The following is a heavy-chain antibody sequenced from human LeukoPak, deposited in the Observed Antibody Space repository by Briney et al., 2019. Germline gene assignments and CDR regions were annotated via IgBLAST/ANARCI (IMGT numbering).Heavy chain of an antibody. Sequence: ASVKVSCKASGYTFTGYYMHWVRQAPGRGLEWMGRINPNSGGTNYAQKFQGRVTMTRDTSISTAYMELSSLRSDDTAVYYCARDPIRVVGSYGGDYWGQGTLVTVSS. CDR2: INPNSGGT. CDR1: GYTFTGYY. J-gene: IGHJ4*02. D-gene: IGHD5-18*01. V-gene: IGHV1-2*06. CDR3: ARDPIRVVGSYGGDY.